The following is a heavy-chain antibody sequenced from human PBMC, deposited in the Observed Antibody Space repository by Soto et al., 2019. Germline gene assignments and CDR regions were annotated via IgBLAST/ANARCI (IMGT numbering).Heavy chain of an antibody. D-gene: IGHD1-26*01. V-gene: IGHV4-59*08. CDR1: GGSISSYY. CDR3: ARHFYYISWFDP. CDR2: IYYSGST. Sequence: SETLSLTCTVSGGSISSYYWSWIRQPPGKGLEWIGYIYYSGSTNYNPSLKSRVTISVDTSKNQFSLKLSSVTAADTAVYYCARHFYYISWFDPWGQGTLVTAPQ. J-gene: IGHJ5*02.